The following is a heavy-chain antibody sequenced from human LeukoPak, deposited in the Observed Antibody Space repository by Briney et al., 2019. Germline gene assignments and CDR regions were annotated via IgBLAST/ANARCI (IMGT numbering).Heavy chain of an antibody. D-gene: IGHD3-22*01. Sequence: PSETLSLICTVSGGSISSYYWSWIRQPAGRGLEWLWRIYTSGSTNYNPSLKSRVTMSIDTSKNQFSLKLSSVTAADTAVYYCARSPNSSGYYYRAFDIWGQGIMVTVSS. CDR2: IYTSGST. V-gene: IGHV4-4*07. CDR1: GGSISSYY. CDR3: ARSPNSSGYYYRAFDI. J-gene: IGHJ3*02.